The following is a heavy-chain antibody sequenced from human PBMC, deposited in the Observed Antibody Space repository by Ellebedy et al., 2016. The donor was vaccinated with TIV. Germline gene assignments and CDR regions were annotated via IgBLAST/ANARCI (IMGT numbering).Heavy chain of an antibody. CDR3: ARDYWALRYFDWQNNYYFDL. V-gene: IGHV3-66*01. J-gene: IGHJ2*01. D-gene: IGHD3-9*01. CDR2: IYSGGDT. CDR1: GFSVSGNY. Sequence: GESLKISCAASGFSVSGNYMSLVRQAPGKGLEWVSVIYSGGDTYYADFVKGRFTISRDNSTNTLYLQMNSLRAEDTAVYFCARDYWALRYFDWQNNYYFDLWGRGALVTVSS.